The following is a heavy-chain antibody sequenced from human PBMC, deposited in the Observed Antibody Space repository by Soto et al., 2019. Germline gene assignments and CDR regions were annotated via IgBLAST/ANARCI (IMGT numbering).Heavy chain of an antibody. D-gene: IGHD2-21*02. CDR3: AKDYGGYSLGSFQH. Sequence: ALRLSCTASGLPFNSYMSWVRQAPGKGLEWVSGISTGGDSTYYADSVKGRFTISRDNSKNTLYLQMNSLRAEDTAVYYCAKDYGGYSLGSFQHWGQGTLVTVSS. V-gene: IGHV3-23*01. CDR2: ISTGGDST. J-gene: IGHJ1*01. CDR1: GLPFNSY.